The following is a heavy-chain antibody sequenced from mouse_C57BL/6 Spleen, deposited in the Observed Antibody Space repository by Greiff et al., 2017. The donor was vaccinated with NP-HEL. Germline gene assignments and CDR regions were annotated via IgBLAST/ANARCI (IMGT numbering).Heavy chain of an antibody. CDR3: TTTHAMDY. CDR1: GFNFKDYY. V-gene: IGHV14-1*01. CDR2: IDPGDGGT. J-gene: IGHJ4*01. Sequence: VQLQQSGAELVRPGASVKLSCTASGFNFKDYYMHWVKQRPEQGLEWIGRIDPGDGGTDYAAKFQGKATMTADTSSNTAYLQLSSLTSEDTAVYYCTTTHAMDYWGQGTSVTVSS.